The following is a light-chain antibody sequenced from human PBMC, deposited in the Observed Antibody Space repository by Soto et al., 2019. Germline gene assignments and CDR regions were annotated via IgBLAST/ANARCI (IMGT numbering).Light chain of an antibody. Sequence: QSVLTQPASVSGSPGQSITISCTGTSSDVGAYNYVSWYQHHPGKVPKLLIYEVTNQPSGVSDRFSGSKSGNTASLTISGLQAEDEADYYCSSKRDSSTLFVFGTGTKVTVL. CDR3: SSKRDSSTLFV. CDR1: SSDVGAYNY. CDR2: EVT. J-gene: IGLJ1*01. V-gene: IGLV2-14*01.